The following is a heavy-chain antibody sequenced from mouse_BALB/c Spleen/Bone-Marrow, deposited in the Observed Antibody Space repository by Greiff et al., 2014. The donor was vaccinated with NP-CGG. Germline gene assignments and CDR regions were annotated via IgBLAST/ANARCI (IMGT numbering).Heavy chain of an antibody. CDR1: GFNIKDYY. Sequence: VQLLQSGAELVRPGALVKLSCKASGFNIKDYYMHWVKQRPEQGLEWIGWIDPENGNTIYDPKFQGKASITADTSSNTAYLQLSSLTSEDTAVYYCARWGSYYFDYWGQGTTLTVSS. CDR2: IDPENGNT. CDR3: ARWGSYYFDY. V-gene: IGHV14-1*02. J-gene: IGHJ2*01.